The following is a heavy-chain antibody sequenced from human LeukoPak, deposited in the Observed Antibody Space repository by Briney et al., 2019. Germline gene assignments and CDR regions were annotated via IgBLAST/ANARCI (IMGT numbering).Heavy chain of an antibody. V-gene: IGHV1-2*02. D-gene: IGHD3-16*01. J-gene: IGHJ4*02. Sequence: ASVKVSCKASGYTFTGYYMYWVRQAPGQGLEWLGWINPNSGGTNYAQKFQGRVTMTRDTSISTAYMELSSVRSDDTAVYYCALEEASYGLDYWGQGTLVTVSS. CDR3: ALEEASYGLDY. CDR2: INPNSGGT. CDR1: GYTFTGYY.